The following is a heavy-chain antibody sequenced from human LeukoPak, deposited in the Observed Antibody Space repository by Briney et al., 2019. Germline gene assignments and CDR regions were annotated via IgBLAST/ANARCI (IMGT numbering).Heavy chain of an antibody. J-gene: IGHJ3*02. CDR3: ARVTDHTVDAFDI. CDR2: ISYDGSNK. Sequence: GGSLRLSCAASGFTFSSYAMHWVRQAPGKGLEWVAVISYDGSNKYYADSVKGRFTISRDNSKNTLYLQMNSLRAEDTAVYYCARVTDHTVDAFDIWGQGTMVTVSS. D-gene: IGHD1-14*01. V-gene: IGHV3-30*04. CDR1: GFTFSSYA.